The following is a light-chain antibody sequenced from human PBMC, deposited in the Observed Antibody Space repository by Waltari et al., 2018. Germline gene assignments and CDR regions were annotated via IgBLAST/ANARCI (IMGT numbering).Light chain of an antibody. CDR2: RNN. Sequence: QSVLTPPPSASGPPGQRVTISCSGSGSNIGRNSVTWLQQVPGTAPNLLMYRNNQRPSGVPYRFSGSKSGTSASLAINGLQSEDEADYYCAAWDGSLNGVLFGGGTKLTVL. V-gene: IGLV1-44*01. J-gene: IGLJ2*01. CDR3: AAWDGSLNGVL. CDR1: GSNIGRNS.